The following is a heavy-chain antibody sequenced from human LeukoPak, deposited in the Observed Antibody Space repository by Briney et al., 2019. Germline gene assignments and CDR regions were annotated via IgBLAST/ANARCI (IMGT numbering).Heavy chain of an antibody. CDR2: MNPNSGNI. CDR1: GYTFTSYD. V-gene: IGHV1-8*01. Sequence: ASVKVSCKASGYTFTSYDINWVRQATGQGLEWMGWMNPNSGNIGYAQKFQGRVTMTRNTSISTAYMELSSLRSEDTAVYYCARGRQDYYGSGSYQPLDYWGQGTLVTVSS. D-gene: IGHD3-10*01. CDR3: ARGRQDYYGSGSYQPLDY. J-gene: IGHJ4*02.